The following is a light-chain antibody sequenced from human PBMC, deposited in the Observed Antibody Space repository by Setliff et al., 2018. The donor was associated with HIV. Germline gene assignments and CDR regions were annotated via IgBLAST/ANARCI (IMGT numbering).Light chain of an antibody. CDR3: QSYDSGVYV. CDR1: SGSIASNY. J-gene: IGLJ1*01. V-gene: IGLV6-57*01. Sequence: FMLTQPHSVSESPGKTVTISCTCSSGSIASNYVQWYQQRPGSSPTTVIYENNQRPSGVPHRFSGSIDSSSNSASLTISGLKTEDEADYYCQSYDSGVYVFGTGTKVTVL. CDR2: ENN.